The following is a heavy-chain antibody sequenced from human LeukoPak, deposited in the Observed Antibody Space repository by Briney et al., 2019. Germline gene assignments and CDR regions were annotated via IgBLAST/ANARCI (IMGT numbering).Heavy chain of an antibody. J-gene: IGHJ4*02. D-gene: IGHD3-10*01. CDR1: GCTFTGYY. CDR2: INPNSGGT. CDR3: ARDLGITMVRGSRYYFDY. V-gene: IGHV1-2*02. Sequence: ASVKVSCKASGCTFTGYYMHWVRQAPGQGLEWMGWINPNSGGTNYAQKFQGRVTMTRDTSISTAYMELSRLRSDDTAVYYCARDLGITMVRGSRYYFDYWGQGTLVTVSS.